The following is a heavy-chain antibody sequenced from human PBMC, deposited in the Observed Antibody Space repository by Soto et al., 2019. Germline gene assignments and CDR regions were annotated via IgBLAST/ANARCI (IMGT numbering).Heavy chain of an antibody. Sequence: QVQLVQSGAEGKKPGASVKVSCKASGYTFTSYAMHWVRQAPGQRLEWMGWINAGNGNTKYSQKFQGRVTITRGTSASTAYMELSSLRSEDTAVYYCARAVAVPADFDYWGQGTLVTVSS. J-gene: IGHJ4*02. CDR3: ARAVAVPADFDY. V-gene: IGHV1-3*01. D-gene: IGHD6-19*01. CDR2: INAGNGNT. CDR1: GYTFTSYA.